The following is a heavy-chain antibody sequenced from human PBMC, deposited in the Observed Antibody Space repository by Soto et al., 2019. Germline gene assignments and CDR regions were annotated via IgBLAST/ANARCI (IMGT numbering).Heavy chain of an antibody. J-gene: IGHJ5*02. D-gene: IGHD2-8*02. Sequence: PVGSLRLCCAASGFTFSDYYVRWIRQDPGKGLEWVSYISSSSSYTNYADSVKGRFTISRDNDKNSLYLQMNSLRAEDTAVYYCTRDIAFDTGGFYLWGQGTLVIVIS. CDR2: ISSSSSYT. V-gene: IGHV3-11*05. CDR3: TRDIAFDTGGFYL. CDR1: GFTFSDYY.